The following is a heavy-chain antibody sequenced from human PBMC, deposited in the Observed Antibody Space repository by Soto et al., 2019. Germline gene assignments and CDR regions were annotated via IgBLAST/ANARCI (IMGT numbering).Heavy chain of an antibody. J-gene: IGHJ4*02. D-gene: IGHD6-13*01. CDR3: ARVRRYSSSWYPAPFDY. CDR2: ISAYNGNT. Sequence: SVKVSCKASGYTFTSYGISWVRQAPGQGLEWMGWISAYNGNTNYAQKLQGRVTMTTDTSTSTAYMELRSLRSDDTAVYYRARVRRYSSSWYPAPFDYWGQGTLVTVSS. V-gene: IGHV1-18*04. CDR1: GYTFTSYG.